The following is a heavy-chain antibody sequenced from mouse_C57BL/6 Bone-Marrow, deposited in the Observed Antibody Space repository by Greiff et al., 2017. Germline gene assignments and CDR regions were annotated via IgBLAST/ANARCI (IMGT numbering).Heavy chain of an antibody. D-gene: IGHD4-1*01. Sequence: VQLQQSGPELVKPGASVKISCKASGYSFTDYNMNWVKQSIGKSLEWIGVINPNYGTTSYNQKFKDKATLTVSQSSSTAYMQLNSLTSEDSAVYYCASHSGTGTYAMDNWGQRASVTVYS. J-gene: IGHJ4*01. CDR2: INPNYGTT. V-gene: IGHV1-39*01. CDR1: GYSFTDYN. CDR3: ASHSGTGTYAMDN.